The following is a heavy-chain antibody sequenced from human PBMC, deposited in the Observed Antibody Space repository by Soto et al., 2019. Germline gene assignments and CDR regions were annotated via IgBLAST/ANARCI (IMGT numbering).Heavy chain of an antibody. J-gene: IGHJ6*02. CDR2: INSDGSST. Sequence: PGGSLRFSCAASGFTFSSYWMHWVRQAPGKGLVWVSRINSDGSSTSYADSVKGRFTISRDNAKNTLYLQMNSLRAEDTAVYYCARGPPLIAAAGRDDYYYYYGMDVWGQGTTVTVSS. D-gene: IGHD6-13*01. V-gene: IGHV3-74*01. CDR3: ARGPPLIAAAGRDDYYYYYGMDV. CDR1: GFTFSSYW.